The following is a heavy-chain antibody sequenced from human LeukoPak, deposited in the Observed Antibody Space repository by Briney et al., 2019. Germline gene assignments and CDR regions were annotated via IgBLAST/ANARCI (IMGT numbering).Heavy chain of an antibody. V-gene: IGHV4-59*08. CDR3: ARHERGAENLDY. CDR2: VSYSGRT. J-gene: IGHJ4*02. D-gene: IGHD1-1*01. Sequence: SETLSLTFTVPGSSISNNYWTWIRQPPGKGLECIGYVSYSGRTNHNPSLKSRVTISADTSKNQFSLKLTSVTAADTAVYYCARHERGAENLDYGGQGTLVTVSS. CDR1: GSSISNNY.